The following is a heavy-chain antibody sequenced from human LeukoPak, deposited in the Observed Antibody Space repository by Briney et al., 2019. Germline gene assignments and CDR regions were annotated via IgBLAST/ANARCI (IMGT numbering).Heavy chain of an antibody. D-gene: IGHD3-10*01. J-gene: IGHJ5*02. CDR2: IYYSGGT. CDR1: GGSISSYY. V-gene: IGHV4-59*01. Sequence: SETLSLTCTVSGGSISSYYWSWIRQPPGKGLEWIGYIYYSGGTNYNPSLKSRVTISVDTSKNQFSLKLSSVTAADTAVYYCASLEGYYGSGSYFRGWFDPWGQATLVTVSS. CDR3: ASLEGYYGSGSYFRGWFDP.